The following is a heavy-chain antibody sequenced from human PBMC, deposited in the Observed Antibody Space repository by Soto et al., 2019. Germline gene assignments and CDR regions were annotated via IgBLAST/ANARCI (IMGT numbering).Heavy chain of an antibody. J-gene: IGHJ6*02. V-gene: IGHV3-30-3*01. D-gene: IGHD6-6*01. CDR2: ISYDGSNK. CDR3: GAARPPGYYYGMDV. Sequence: VGSLRLSCAASGFTFSSYAMHWVRQAPGKGLEWVAVISYDGSNKYYADSVKGRFTISRDNSKNTLYLQMNSLRAEDTAVYYCGAARPPGYYYGMDVWGQGTTVTVSS. CDR1: GFTFSSYA.